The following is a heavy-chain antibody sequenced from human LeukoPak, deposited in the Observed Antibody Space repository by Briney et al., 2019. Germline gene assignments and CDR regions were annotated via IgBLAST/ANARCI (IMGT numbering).Heavy chain of an antibody. V-gene: IGHV3-30*04. CDR1: GFTFSHYG. D-gene: IGHD3-9*01. J-gene: IGHJ6*03. Sequence: GRSLRLSCEASGFTFSHYGIHWVRQTPGKGLEWVAAISSDGVEKHYADSVKGRFTISRDNSKSTLYLQMNSLRAEDTALYYCAREGHYDILTGYSPVEYYFYYMDVGGKGTTVTVSS. CDR3: AREGHYDILTGYSPVEYYFYYMDV. CDR2: ISSDGVEK.